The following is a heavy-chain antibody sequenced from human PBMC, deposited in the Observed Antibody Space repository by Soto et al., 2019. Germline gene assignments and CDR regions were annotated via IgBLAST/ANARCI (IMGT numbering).Heavy chain of an antibody. D-gene: IGHD3-3*01. CDR3: ARDPDYDFWSGLNWFDP. Sequence: SVKVSCKASGGTFSSYAISWVRQAPGQGLEWMGGIIPIFGTANYAQKFQGRVTITADKSTSTAYMELSSLRSEDTAVYYCARDPDYDFWSGLNWFDPWGQGTLVTVYS. CDR1: GGTFSSYA. CDR2: IIPIFGTA. V-gene: IGHV1-69*06. J-gene: IGHJ5*02.